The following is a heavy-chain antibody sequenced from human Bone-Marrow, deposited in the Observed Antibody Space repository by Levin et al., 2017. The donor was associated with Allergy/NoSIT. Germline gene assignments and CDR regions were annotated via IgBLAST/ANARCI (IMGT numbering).Heavy chain of an antibody. CDR2: INPHSGKT. D-gene: IGHD3-10*01. CDR3: ARDPPPLWFGAGIDY. V-gene: IGHV1-2*02. CDR1: GYTFTEYY. Sequence: PEASVKVSCKTSGYTFTEYYIHWVRQAPGQGLEWMGWINPHSGKTNYAQKFQGRVTMTRDTSINTAYMDLGRLRSDDTALYFCARDPPPLWFGAGIDYWGQGTLVTVSS. J-gene: IGHJ4*02.